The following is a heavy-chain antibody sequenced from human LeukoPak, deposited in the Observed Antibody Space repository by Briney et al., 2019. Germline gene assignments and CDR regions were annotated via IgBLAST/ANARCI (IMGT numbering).Heavy chain of an antibody. V-gene: IGHV3-23*01. CDR2: ISGSGGST. J-gene: IGHJ6*03. Sequence: GGSLRLSCAASGFTFSSYGMSWVRQAPGEGLEWVSAISGSGGSTYYADSVKGRLTISRDNAENSLYLQMNSLRAEDTAVYYCARDLAARSSGGYYYYYYYMDVWGKGTTVTVSS. CDR3: ARDLAARSSGGYYYYYYYMDV. D-gene: IGHD6-6*01. CDR1: GFTFSSYG.